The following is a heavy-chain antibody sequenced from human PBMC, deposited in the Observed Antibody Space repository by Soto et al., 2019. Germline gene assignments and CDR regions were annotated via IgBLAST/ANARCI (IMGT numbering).Heavy chain of an antibody. J-gene: IGHJ4*02. CDR3: ARNRPDISNPPYQPMVEQ. V-gene: IGHV3-74*01. CDR1: GFIFSSHW. Sequence: GSLRLSCAASGFIFSSHWMHWVRQSAEKGLVWVSRINSDGSSTAYADSVKGRFTISRDNAKNTLYLQMNSLRVDDTAVYYCARNRPDISNPPYQPMVEQWGEGTQVTV. CDR2: INSDGSST. D-gene: IGHD2-2*01.